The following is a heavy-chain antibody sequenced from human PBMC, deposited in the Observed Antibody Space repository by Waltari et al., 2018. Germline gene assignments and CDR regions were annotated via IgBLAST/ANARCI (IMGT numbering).Heavy chain of an antibody. J-gene: IGHJ4*02. CDR1: GFTFRGYA. Sequence: QVQLVESGGGVVRPGRSLRLSCAASGFTFRGYAVPWVRQIPGKGLEWLTFISFDGSDKYYADSVKGRFTIYKDNSRNTLYLQMNSLRPEDTAVYFCAKDHQWEVLLPIYQIDYWGRGTLVTVSS. D-gene: IGHD1-26*01. CDR2: ISFDGSDK. V-gene: IGHV3-30*18. CDR3: AKDHQWEVLLPIYQIDY.